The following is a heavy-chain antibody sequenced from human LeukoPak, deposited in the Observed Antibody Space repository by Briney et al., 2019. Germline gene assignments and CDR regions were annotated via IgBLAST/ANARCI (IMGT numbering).Heavy chain of an antibody. CDR1: GGSISSYY. J-gene: IGHJ4*02. D-gene: IGHD6-13*01. CDR2: IYYSGST. Sequence: SETLSLTCTVSGGSISSYYWSWIRQPPGKGLEWIGYIYYSGSTNYNPSLKSRVTISVVTSKNQFSLKLSSVTAADTAVYYCATGSIAAAGTDYFDYWGQGTLVTVSS. CDR3: ATGSIAAAGTDYFDY. V-gene: IGHV4-59*01.